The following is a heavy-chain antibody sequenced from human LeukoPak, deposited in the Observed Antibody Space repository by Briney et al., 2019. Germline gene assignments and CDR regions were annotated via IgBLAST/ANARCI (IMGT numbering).Heavy chain of an antibody. J-gene: IGHJ4*02. CDR3: ARDPNNHLFDY. Sequence: PGGSLRLSCAASGFTFSSYWMHWVRQAPGKGLVWVSRINTDGSSTSYADSVEGRFTISRDNAKNTLYLQMNSLRAEDTAVYYCARDPNNHLFDYWGQGTLVTVSS. V-gene: IGHV3-74*01. D-gene: IGHD2/OR15-2a*01. CDR2: INTDGSST. CDR1: GFTFSSYW.